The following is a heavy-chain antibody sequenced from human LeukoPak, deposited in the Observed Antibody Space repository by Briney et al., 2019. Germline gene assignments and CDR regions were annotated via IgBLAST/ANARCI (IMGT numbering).Heavy chain of an antibody. V-gene: IGHV3-30*18. CDR1: GFTFSSYG. J-gene: IGHJ5*02. CDR3: AKPRLGKRITMVRGVDEGFDP. Sequence: PGGSLRLSCAASGFTFSSYGMHWVRQAPGKGLEWVAVISCDGSNKYYADSVKGRFTISRDNSKNTLYLQMNSLRAEDTAVYYCAKPRLGKRITMVRGVDEGFDPWGQGTLVTVSS. D-gene: IGHD3-10*01. CDR2: ISCDGSNK.